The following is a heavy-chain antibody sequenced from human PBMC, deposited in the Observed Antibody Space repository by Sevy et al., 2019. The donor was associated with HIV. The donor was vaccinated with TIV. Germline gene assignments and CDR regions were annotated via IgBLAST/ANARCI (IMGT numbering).Heavy chain of an antibody. V-gene: IGHV4-31*03. CDR1: GGSINSGGYY. CDR2: IYYSGST. D-gene: IGHD3-22*01. CDR3: AAYDSSGYYIDY. J-gene: IGHJ4*02. Sequence: SETLSLTCTVSGGSINSGGYYWSWIRQHQGKGLGWIGYIYYSGSTSYNPSLKSRVTISVDTSKNQFSLKVNSVTAADTAVYYCAAYDSSGYYIDYWGQGMLVTVSS.